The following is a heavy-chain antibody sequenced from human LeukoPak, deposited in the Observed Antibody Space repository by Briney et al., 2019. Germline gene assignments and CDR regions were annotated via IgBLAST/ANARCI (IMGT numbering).Heavy chain of an antibody. CDR3: ARVVALRYPCNFDI. J-gene: IGHJ3*02. V-gene: IGHV3-7*01. CDR2: IKQDVGEK. CDR1: GFTLNNAW. Sequence: GGSLRLSCAASGFTLNNAWMCWVRQAPRKGLEWVANIKQDVGEKYYMDSVKGRFTISRDNAKSSLYLQMNSLGAVNTAVYYCARVVALRYPCNFDIWGQGTMVTVSS. D-gene: IGHD5-12*01.